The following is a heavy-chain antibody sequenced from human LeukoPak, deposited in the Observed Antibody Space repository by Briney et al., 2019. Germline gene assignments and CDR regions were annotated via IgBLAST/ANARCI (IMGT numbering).Heavy chain of an antibody. V-gene: IGHV4-30-4*07. Sequence: SETLSLTCAVSGGSISSGDYSWSWIRQPPGKGLEWIGYMYYSGSTYSNLSLKSRVTISVDTSKNQFSLKLSSVTAADTAVYYCARGLDTNDWSDAFDIWGQGTMVTVSS. D-gene: IGHD2-21*01. CDR2: MYYSGST. J-gene: IGHJ3*02. CDR1: GGSISSGDYS. CDR3: ARGLDTNDWSDAFDI.